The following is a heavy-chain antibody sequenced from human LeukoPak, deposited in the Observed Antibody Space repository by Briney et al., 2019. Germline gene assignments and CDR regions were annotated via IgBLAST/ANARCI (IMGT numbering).Heavy chain of an antibody. CDR3: AKDTYFYGSATYSSDF. V-gene: IGHV3-23*01. Sequence: PGGSLRLSCSASGFTFSTCAMSWVRQAPGRGLEWVSGASGSGETTYYVDSVKGRFTISRDNSKNALFLQMSGLTVEDTAVYYCAKDTYFYGSATYSSDFRGPGTLVTVSS. D-gene: IGHD3-10*01. CDR2: ASGSGETT. J-gene: IGHJ4*01. CDR1: GFTFSTCA.